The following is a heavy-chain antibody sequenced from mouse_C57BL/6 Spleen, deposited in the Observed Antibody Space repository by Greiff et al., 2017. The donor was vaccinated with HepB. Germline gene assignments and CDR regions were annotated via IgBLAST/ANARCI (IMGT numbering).Heavy chain of an antibody. CDR2: ISSGGSYT. CDR3: ARHEDYYGSSYLAWFAY. J-gene: IGHJ3*01. CDR1: GFTFSSYG. D-gene: IGHD1-1*01. Sequence: EVQLVESGGDSVKPGGSLKLSCAASGFTFSSYGMSWVRQTPDKRLEWVATISSGGSYTYYPDSVKGRFTISRDNAKNTLYLQMSSLKSEDTAMYYCARHEDYYGSSYLAWFAYWGQGTLVTVSA. V-gene: IGHV5-6*01.